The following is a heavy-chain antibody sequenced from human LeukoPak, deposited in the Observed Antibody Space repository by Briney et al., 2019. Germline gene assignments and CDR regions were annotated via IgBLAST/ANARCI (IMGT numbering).Heavy chain of an antibody. D-gene: IGHD3-22*01. CDR1: GYTFTSYG. V-gene: IGHV1-18*01. Sequence: ASVKVSCKASGYTFTSYGISWVRQAPGQGLEWMGWISAYNGNTNYAQKLQGRVTMTTDTSTSTAYMELRSLRSDDTAVYYCARVNPNYYYDSSGYKYYFDYWGQGTLVTVSS. J-gene: IGHJ4*02. CDR2: ISAYNGNT. CDR3: ARVNPNYYYDSSGYKYYFDY.